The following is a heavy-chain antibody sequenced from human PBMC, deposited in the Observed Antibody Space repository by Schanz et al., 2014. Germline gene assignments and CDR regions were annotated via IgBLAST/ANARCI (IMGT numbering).Heavy chain of an antibody. CDR3: AKALKPYIASRNGLDV. D-gene: IGHD3-16*01. CDR2: LRSDGSRR. Sequence: VQLVESGGGVVQPGGSLRLSCVGAGYSFSDYDMYWIRQAPGKGLEWLAFLRSDGSRRDYADSVKGRFTISRDNSKNTLSLQMSSLRPDDTAVYYCAKALKPYIASRNGLDVWGHGTTVTVSS. J-gene: IGHJ6*02. V-gene: IGHV3-30*02. CDR1: GYSFSDYD.